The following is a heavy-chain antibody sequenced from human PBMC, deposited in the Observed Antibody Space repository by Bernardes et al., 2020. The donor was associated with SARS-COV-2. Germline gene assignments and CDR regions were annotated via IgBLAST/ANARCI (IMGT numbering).Heavy chain of an antibody. J-gene: IGHJ4*02. V-gene: IGHV4-39*07. Sequence: SETLSLTCTVSGGSISSSSYYWGWIRQPPGKGLEWIGSIYYSGSTYYNPSLKSRVTISVDTSKNQFSLKLSSVTAADTAVYYCARRRWLRGFFDYWGQGTLVTVSS. CDR1: GGSISSSSYY. D-gene: IGHD5-12*01. CDR3: ARRRWLRGFFDY. CDR2: IYYSGST.